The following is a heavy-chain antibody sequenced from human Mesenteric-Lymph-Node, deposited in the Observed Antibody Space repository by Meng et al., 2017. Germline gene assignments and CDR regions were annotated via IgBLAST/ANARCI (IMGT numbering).Heavy chain of an antibody. CDR2: IYYSGTA. D-gene: IGHD5-18*01. V-gene: IGHV4-30-4*08. CDR1: GGSVSSDNYY. Sequence: QVQLQGSGPGLVRPSETLSLTCTVAGGSVSSDNYYWTWIRQPPGKGLEWIGYIYYSGTAYYNPSLKSLVAKSVDTSNNQFSLKLSSVTAADTAVYYCARVGWRQWSFDLWGRGTLVTVSS. CDR3: ARVGWRQWSFDL. J-gene: IGHJ2*01.